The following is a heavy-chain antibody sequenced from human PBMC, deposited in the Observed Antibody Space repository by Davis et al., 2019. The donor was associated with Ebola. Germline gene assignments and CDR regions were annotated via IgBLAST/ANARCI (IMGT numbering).Heavy chain of an antibody. Sequence: ASVKVSCKASGYTFSTYGLNWVRQAPGQGLEWMGWISGYNGDTNYAQKLQGRVTMTRDTSTSTAYMELRTLDSGDTAVYYCAREPQPLGGSCYSLGCYFDFWGQGTLVTVSS. D-gene: IGHD2-15*01. CDR3: AREPQPLGGSCYSLGCYFDF. CDR1: GYTFSTYG. V-gene: IGHV1-18*01. CDR2: ISGYNGDT. J-gene: IGHJ4*02.